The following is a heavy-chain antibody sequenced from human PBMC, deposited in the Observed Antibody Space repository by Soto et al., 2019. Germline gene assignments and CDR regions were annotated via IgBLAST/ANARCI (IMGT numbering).Heavy chain of an antibody. V-gene: IGHV4-34*01. CDR1: GGSFSGYY. D-gene: IGHD1-7*01. CDR3: ARGPRITETTSNWFDP. J-gene: IGHJ5*02. Sequence: PSETLSLTCAVYGGSFSGYYWSWIRQPPGKGLEWIGEINHSGSTNYNPSLKSRVTISVDTSKNQFSLKLSSVTAADTAVYYCARGPRITETTSNWFDPWGQGTLVTVSS. CDR2: INHSGST.